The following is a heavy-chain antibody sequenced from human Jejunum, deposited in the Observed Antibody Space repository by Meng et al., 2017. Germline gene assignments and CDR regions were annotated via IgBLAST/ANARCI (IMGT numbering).Heavy chain of an antibody. CDR2: INAGIGDT. CDR1: GYTFINNA. D-gene: IGHD1-26*01. V-gene: IGHV1-3*01. J-gene: IGHJ4*02. CDR3: ARDRGATYSFDY. Sequence: QVQLVQSGAEVKKPGASVMVSCKASGYTFINNALHWMRQAPGQNLEWVGWINAGIGDTKYSQNLQCRVTITRDTSASTTYMELRSLKSEDTATYYCARDRGATYSFDYWGQGTLVTVSS.